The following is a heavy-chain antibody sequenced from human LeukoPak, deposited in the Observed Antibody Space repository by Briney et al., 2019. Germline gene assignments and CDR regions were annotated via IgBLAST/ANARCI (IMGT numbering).Heavy chain of an antibody. CDR1: GYTFTGYY. Sequence: ASVKVSCKASGYTFTGYYMHWVRQAPGQGLEWMGWINPNSGGTNYAQKFQGRVTMTRDTSISTAYMELSRLRSDDTAVYYCASFGDGYNTAINLDYWGQGTLVTVSS. J-gene: IGHJ4*02. CDR3: ASFGDGYNTAINLDY. D-gene: IGHD5-24*01. V-gene: IGHV1-2*02. CDR2: INPNSGGT.